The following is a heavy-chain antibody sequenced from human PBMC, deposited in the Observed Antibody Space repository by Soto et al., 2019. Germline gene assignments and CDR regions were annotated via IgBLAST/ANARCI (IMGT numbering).Heavy chain of an antibody. Sequence: EVQLVESGGGLVQPGGSLRLSCAASGFTFSSYGMNWVRQAPRKGLEWVSYISSSSGNTINYADSVKGRFTISRDNGKNSLYLQMSSLRAEDTALYYCARDLWDDLAGGESDYWGQGTLVTVSS. V-gene: IGHV3-48*01. CDR2: ISSSSGNTI. CDR1: GFTFSSYG. J-gene: IGHJ4*02. D-gene: IGHD3-16*01. CDR3: ARDLWDDLAGGESDY.